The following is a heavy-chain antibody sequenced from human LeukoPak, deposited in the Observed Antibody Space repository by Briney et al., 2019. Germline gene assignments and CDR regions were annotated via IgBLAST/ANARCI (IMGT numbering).Heavy chain of an antibody. V-gene: IGHV4-59*01. Sequence: SETLSLTCTVSGGSISTYYWSWIRQPPGKGLEWIGYIYYSGSTNYNPSLKSRVTISVDTSKYHFSLKLSSVTAADTAVYYCARYAYSSSTYYFDYWGQGTLVTVSS. CDR2: IYYSGST. J-gene: IGHJ4*02. CDR1: GGSISTYY. CDR3: ARYAYSSSTYYFDY. D-gene: IGHD6-6*01.